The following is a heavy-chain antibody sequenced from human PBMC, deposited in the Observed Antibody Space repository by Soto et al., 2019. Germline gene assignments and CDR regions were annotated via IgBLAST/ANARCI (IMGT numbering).Heavy chain of an antibody. V-gene: IGHV1-8*01. CDR2: MNPNSGNT. CDR3: ARDYGVPGENYYYYGMDV. Sequence: GASVKVSCKASGYTFTSYDINWVRQATGQGLEWMGWMNPNSGNTGYAQKFQGRVTMTRNTSISTAYMELSSLRSEDAAVYYCARDYGVPGENYYYYGMDVWGHGTTVTVSS. D-gene: IGHD4-17*01. CDR1: GYTFTSYD. J-gene: IGHJ6*02.